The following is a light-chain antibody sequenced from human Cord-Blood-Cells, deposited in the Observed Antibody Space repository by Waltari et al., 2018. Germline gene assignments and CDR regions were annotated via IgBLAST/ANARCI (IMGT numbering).Light chain of an antibody. CDR1: QSVLYSSNNKNY. Sequence: DIVMTQPPATLAVSLGERATSNCKSSQSVLYSSNNKNYLALYQQKPGQPPRLLIYWASTRESGVPDRFSGSGSGTDFTLTISSLQAEDLAVYYCQQYYRTPLTFGGGTKVEIK. CDR3: QQYYRTPLT. CDR2: WAS. V-gene: IGKV4-1*01. J-gene: IGKJ4*01.